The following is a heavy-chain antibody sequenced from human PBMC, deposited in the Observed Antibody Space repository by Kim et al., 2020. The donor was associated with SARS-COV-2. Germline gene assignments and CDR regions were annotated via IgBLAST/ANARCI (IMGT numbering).Heavy chain of an antibody. CDR3: ARGGYYDSWGSLDY. V-gene: IGHV3-33*05. Sequence: GGSLRLSCAASGFTFTNYGMHWVRQAPGKGLEWVAVISYDGSNKYHADSVKGRFTISRDNSKNTVYLQMNSLRVEDTAVYYCARGGYYDSWGSLDYWGQGTLVTVSS. D-gene: IGHD3-22*01. J-gene: IGHJ4*02. CDR1: GFTFTNYG. CDR2: ISYDGSNK.